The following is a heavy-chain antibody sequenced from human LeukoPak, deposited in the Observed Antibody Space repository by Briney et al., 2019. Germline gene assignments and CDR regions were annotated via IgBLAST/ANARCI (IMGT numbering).Heavy chain of an antibody. CDR1: GVSITTNNW. CDR2: IYYTGIGSA. V-gene: IGHV4-4*02. J-gene: IGHJ4*02. D-gene: IGHD3-22*01. Sequence: PSETLSLTCTVSGVSITTNNWWTWVRQPPGKGLEWIAEIYYTGIGSANYNPSLKSRVTISVDTSKNQFSLKLSSVTAADTAVYYCARRGDYYDSSALLSPFDYWGQGTLVTVSS. CDR3: ARRGDYYDSSALLSPFDY.